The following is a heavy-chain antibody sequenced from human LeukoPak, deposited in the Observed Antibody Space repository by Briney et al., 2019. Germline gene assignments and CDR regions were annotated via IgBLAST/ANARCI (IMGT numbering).Heavy chain of an antibody. D-gene: IGHD1-1*01. V-gene: IGHV3-33*01. CDR1: GFTFSSYG. J-gene: IGHJ4*02. Sequence: GGSLRLSCAASGFTFSSYGMHWVRQAPGKGLEWLAVIWYDGSNKYYADSVKGRFTISRDNSKNTLYLQMNSLRAEDTAVYYCARARWNGVYYFDYWGQGTLVTVS. CDR3: ARARWNGVYYFDY. CDR2: IWYDGSNK.